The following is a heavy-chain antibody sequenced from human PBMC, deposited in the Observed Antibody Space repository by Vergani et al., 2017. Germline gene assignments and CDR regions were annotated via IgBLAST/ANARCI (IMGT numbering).Heavy chain of an antibody. D-gene: IGHD5-24*01. CDR1: GFTFSSYG. CDR2: ISYDGTNK. Sequence: QVQLVESGGGVVQPRRCLRLSCAPSGFTFSSYGMHWVRQAPGKGLAWVAVISYDGTNKYYSASVTGRCTISRDDSKNALYLHMNSLRAEETAVYYCAKEWGGMASVTYLNWFDPWGQGTLVTVSS. CDR3: AKEWGGMASVTYLNWFDP. J-gene: IGHJ5*02. V-gene: IGHV3-30*18.